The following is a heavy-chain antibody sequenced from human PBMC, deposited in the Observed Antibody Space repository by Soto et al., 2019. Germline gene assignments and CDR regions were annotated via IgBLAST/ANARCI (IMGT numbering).Heavy chain of an antibody. Sequence: PSETLSLTCAVSGGSISSSNWWSWVRQPPGKGLEWIGEIYHSGSTNYNPSLKSRVTISVDKSKNQFSLKLSSVTAADTAVYYCARERYDSGGYYPSFFFDYWGQGTLVTVSS. D-gene: IGHD3-22*01. V-gene: IGHV4-4*02. CDR2: IYHSGST. J-gene: IGHJ4*02. CDR1: GGSISSSNW. CDR3: ARERYDSGGYYPSFFFDY.